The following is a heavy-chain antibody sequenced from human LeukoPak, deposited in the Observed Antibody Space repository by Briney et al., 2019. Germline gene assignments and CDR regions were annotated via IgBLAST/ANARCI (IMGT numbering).Heavy chain of an antibody. D-gene: IGHD5-12*01. CDR1: GGSISSYY. CDR2: IYYSGST. CDR3: ARVGRYSGYDFYFDY. J-gene: IGHJ4*02. Sequence: PSETLSLTCTVSGGSISSYYWSWIRQPPGKGLEWIGYIYYSGSTNYNPSLKSRVTISVDRSKNQFSLKLSSVTAADTAVYYCARVGRYSGYDFYFDYWGQGTLVTVSS. V-gene: IGHV4-59*12.